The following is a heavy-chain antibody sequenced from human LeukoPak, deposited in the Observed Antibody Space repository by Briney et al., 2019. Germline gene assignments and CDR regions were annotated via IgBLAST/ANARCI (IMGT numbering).Heavy chain of an antibody. Sequence: GGSLRLSCVASGFTFSSYAMHWVRQAPGKGLEWVAVISYDGSNKYYADSVKGRFTISRDNSKNTLYLQMNSLRAEDTAVYYCARGPAVFGVVIPSDYWGQGTLVTVSS. CDR3: ARGPAVFGVVIPSDY. D-gene: IGHD3-3*01. CDR1: GFTFSSYA. CDR2: ISYDGSNK. J-gene: IGHJ4*02. V-gene: IGHV3-30*04.